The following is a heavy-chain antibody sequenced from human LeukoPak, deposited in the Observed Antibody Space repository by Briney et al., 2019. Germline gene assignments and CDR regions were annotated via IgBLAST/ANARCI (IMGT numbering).Heavy chain of an antibody. J-gene: IGHJ4*02. Sequence: SETLSLTCTVSGGSFNFYFWDWIRERSGKGLEWLADIDNRGSTQYNPSLRGRGTISVDTSRNHVSLRLTSVTAADTAVYFCARDSNWGFQWGPGTLVTVSS. D-gene: IGHD7-27*01. CDR1: GGSFNFYF. V-gene: IGHV4-34*01. CDR3: ARDSNWGFQ. CDR2: IDNRGST.